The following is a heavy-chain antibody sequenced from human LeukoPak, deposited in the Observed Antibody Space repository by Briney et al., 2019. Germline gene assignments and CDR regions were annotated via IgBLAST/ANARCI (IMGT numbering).Heavy chain of an antibody. J-gene: IGHJ6*03. Sequence: ASVKVSCKASGYTFTSYYMHWVRQPPGQGLECMGIINPSGGSTSYAQKFQGRVTMTRDMYTSTVYMELSSLRSEDTAVYYCAIRTANYYYYYMDVWGKGTTVTVSS. D-gene: IGHD1/OR15-1a*01. V-gene: IGHV1-46*01. CDR2: INPSGGST. CDR3: AIRTANYYYYYMDV. CDR1: GYTFTSYY.